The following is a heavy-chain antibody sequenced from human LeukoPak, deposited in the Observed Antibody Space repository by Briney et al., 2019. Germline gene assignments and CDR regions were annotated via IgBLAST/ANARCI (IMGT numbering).Heavy chain of an antibody. J-gene: IGHJ4*02. V-gene: IGHV4-59*01. D-gene: IGHD3-3*01. Sequence: ASETLSLTCAVYGGSFSGYYWSWIRQPPGKGLEWIGYIYYSGSTNYNPSLKSRVTISVDTSKNQFSLKLSSVTAADTAVYYCARGATIFGVVINFDYWGQGTLVTVSS. CDR3: ARGATIFGVVINFDY. CDR2: IYYSGST. CDR1: GGSFSGYY.